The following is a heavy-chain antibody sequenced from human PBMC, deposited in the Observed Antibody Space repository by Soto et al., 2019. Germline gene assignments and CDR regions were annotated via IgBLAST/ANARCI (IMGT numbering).Heavy chain of an antibody. D-gene: IGHD4-17*01. Sequence: PGESLKISCKGSGYSFTSYWIGWVRQMPGKGLEWMGIIYPGDSDTRYSPSFQGQVTISADKSISTAYLQWSSLKASDTAMYYCARMTKVDPPPYGMDVWGQGTTVTVSS. CDR2: IYPGDSDT. J-gene: IGHJ6*02. CDR1: GYSFTSYW. CDR3: ARMTKVDPPPYGMDV. V-gene: IGHV5-51*01.